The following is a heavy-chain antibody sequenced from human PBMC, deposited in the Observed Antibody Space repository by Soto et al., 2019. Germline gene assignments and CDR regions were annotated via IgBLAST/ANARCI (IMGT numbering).Heavy chain of an antibody. CDR1: GFSFSAYA. CDR3: ANPEGDEAY. V-gene: IGHV3-30*18. CDR2: TSYDGSKK. Sequence: QVQLVESGGGVDQPGRSLRLSCAASGFSFSAYAMHWVRQAPGKGLEWVAMTSYDGSKKYYADSVKGRFTISRDNSKNALYVQMNSLRPEDTAVYYCANPEGDEAYWGQGTQVTVSS. J-gene: IGHJ4*02. D-gene: IGHD2-21*02.